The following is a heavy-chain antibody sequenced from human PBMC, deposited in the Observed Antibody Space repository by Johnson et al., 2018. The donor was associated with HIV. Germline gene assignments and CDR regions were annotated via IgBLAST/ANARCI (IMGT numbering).Heavy chain of an antibody. CDR3: ARAGARAFDI. V-gene: IGHV3-66*02. CDR2: IYSGGTT. CDR1: GFTVSSNY. Sequence: VQLVESGGGLVQSGGSLRLSCAASGFTVSSNYMSWVRQAPGKGLDWVSVIYSGGTTYYVDSVKGRFTISRDNSKNTLYLQMNSLRAEDTAVYYCARAGARAFDIWGQGTMVTVSS. D-gene: IGHD1-26*01. J-gene: IGHJ3*02.